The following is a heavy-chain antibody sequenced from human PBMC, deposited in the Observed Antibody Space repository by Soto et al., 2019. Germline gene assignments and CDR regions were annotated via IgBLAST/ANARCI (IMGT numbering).Heavy chain of an antibody. Sequence: SETLSLTCPVSGGSIRSYYWSWIRQPPGKGLELIGYIYYSGSTNYNPSLKSRVTISVDTSKNQFSLKLSSVTAADTAVYYCASYRGVSSSWYNWFDPGGQGTLVTVSS. CDR1: GGSIRSYY. D-gene: IGHD6-13*01. CDR3: ASYRGVSSSWYNWFDP. CDR2: IYYSGST. J-gene: IGHJ5*02. V-gene: IGHV4-59*01.